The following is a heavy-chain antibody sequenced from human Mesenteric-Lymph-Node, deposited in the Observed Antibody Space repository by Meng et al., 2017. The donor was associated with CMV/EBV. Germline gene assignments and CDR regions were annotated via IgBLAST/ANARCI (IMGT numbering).Heavy chain of an antibody. CDR2: IYYSGST. CDR1: GGSISSSSYY. CDR3: ARQGRWLQSAVDY. V-gene: IGHV4-39*01. D-gene: IGHD5-24*01. J-gene: IGHJ4*02. Sequence: SETLSLTCTVSGGSISSSSYYWGWIRQPPGKGLEWIGSIYYSGSTYYNPSLKSRVTISVDTSKNQFSLKLSSVTAADTAVYYCARQGRWLQSAVDYWGQGTLVTVSS.